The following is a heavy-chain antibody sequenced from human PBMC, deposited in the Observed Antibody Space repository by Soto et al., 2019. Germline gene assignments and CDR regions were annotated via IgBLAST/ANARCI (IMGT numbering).Heavy chain of an antibody. CDR3: AKDIRSFSTPQYYFDY. V-gene: IGHV3-7*04. J-gene: IGHJ4*02. CDR1: GFTFSSYW. Sequence: GGSLRLSCAASGFTFSSYWMSWVRQAPGKGLEWVANIKQDGSEKYYVDSVKGRFTISRDNAKNSLYLQMNSLRAEDTAVYYCAKDIRSFSTPQYYFDYWGQGTLVTVSS. CDR2: IKQDGSEK. D-gene: IGHD3-10*01.